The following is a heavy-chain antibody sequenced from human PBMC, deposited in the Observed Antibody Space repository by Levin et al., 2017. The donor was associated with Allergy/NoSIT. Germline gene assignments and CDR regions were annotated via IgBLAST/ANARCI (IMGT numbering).Heavy chain of an antibody. CDR3: ARDWARFGDYINNLDY. D-gene: IGHD4-17*01. J-gene: IGHJ4*02. V-gene: IGHV3-30*03. CDR1: GFTFSNYG. CDR2: ISYGGKNK. Sequence: GESLKISCEASGFTFSNYGMHWVRQAPGKGLEWLAIISYGGKNKYYADSVKGRFTISRDNSKDTLYLQMNSLRHEDTAVYYCARDWARFGDYINNLDYWGQGILVTVSS.